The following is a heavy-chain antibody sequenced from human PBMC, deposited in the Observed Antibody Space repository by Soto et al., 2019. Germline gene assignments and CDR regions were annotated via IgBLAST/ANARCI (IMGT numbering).Heavy chain of an antibody. J-gene: IGHJ6*02. V-gene: IGHV1-69*13. CDR3: ARDQSLIAARPDFSPYGMDV. CDR1: GDTFGSYA. D-gene: IGHD6-6*01. Sequence: ASVKVSCKASGDTFGSYASRWVRQAPGQGLEWMGGIIPIFGTANYAQKFQGRVTITADESTSTAYMELSSLRSEDTAVYYCARDQSLIAARPDFSPYGMDVWGQGTTLTVSS. CDR2: IIPIFGTA.